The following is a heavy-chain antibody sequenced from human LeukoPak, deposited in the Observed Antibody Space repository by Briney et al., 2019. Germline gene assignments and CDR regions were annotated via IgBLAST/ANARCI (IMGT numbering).Heavy chain of an antibody. CDR1: GGSISSYY. V-gene: IGHV4-4*07. J-gene: IGHJ6*03. Sequence: PSETLSLTCTVSGGSISSYYWSWIRQPAGKGLEWIGRIYTSGSTNYNPSLKSRVTMSVDTSKNQFSLKLSSVTAADTAVYYCARDGTSCYGECYYYYYMDVWGKGTTVTVSS. D-gene: IGHD2-2*01. CDR2: IYTSGST. CDR3: ARDGTSCYGECYYYYYMDV.